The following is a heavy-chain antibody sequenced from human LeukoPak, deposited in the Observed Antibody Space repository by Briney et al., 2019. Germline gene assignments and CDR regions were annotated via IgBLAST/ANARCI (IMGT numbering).Heavy chain of an antibody. J-gene: IGHJ4*02. Sequence: SETLSLTCTVPGGSTSRYYWSWIRQPPGKGLEWIGNVHNSGTTNYNPSLKSRVTILLDRAKDQFSLKLTSMTAADTAVYFCAVGPNHYYFDDWGQGTLVTVSS. V-gene: IGHV4-59*01. CDR3: AVGPNHYYFDD. CDR1: GGSTSRYY. D-gene: IGHD1-14*01. CDR2: VHNSGTT.